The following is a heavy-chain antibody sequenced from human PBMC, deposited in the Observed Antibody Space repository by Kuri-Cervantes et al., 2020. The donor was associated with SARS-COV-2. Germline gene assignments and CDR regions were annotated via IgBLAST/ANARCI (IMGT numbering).Heavy chain of an antibody. J-gene: IGHJ5*02. D-gene: IGHD5-12*01. CDR1: GGSISSSSYY. CDR2: IYYSGST. V-gene: IGHV4-39*07. CDR3: AREHIVVVSGSWFDP. Sequence: SETLSLTCTVSGGSISSSSYYWGWIRQPPGKGLEWIGSIYYSGSTNYNPSLKSRVTISVDTSKNQFSLKLSSVTAADTAVYYCAREHIVVVSGSWFDPWGQGTLVTVSS.